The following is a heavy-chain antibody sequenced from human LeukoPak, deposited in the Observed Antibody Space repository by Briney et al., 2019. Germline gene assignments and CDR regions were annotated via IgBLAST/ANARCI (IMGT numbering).Heavy chain of an antibody. CDR2: IHANGGT. CDR3: AGYDHSNYLAY. D-gene: IGHD4-11*01. CDR1: GVSISSNY. J-gene: IGHJ4*02. Sequence: SETLSLTATVPGVSISSNYWSWIRQPPGKGLKWTGLEWIGYIHANGGTNYNPSLNRRVTMSLDSSRRHLSLNLSSLTAADTAVYFCAGYDHSNYLAYWGQGILVTVSS. V-gene: IGHV4-4*08.